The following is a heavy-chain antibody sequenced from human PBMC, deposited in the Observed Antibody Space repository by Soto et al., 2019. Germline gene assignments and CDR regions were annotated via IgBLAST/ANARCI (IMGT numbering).Heavy chain of an antibody. CDR2: IWHDGKRK. V-gene: IGHV3-33*01. CDR1: GFIFSSSA. D-gene: IGHD2-2*01. J-gene: IGHJ4*02. Sequence: QVKLVESGGAVVQPGRSLRLTCAASGFIFSSSAMNWVRQAPGKGLEWVALIWHDGKRKDYADAVKGRFSISRDTSNNTLFLDMNSLTADDTAIYYCAPYTSSMGGWGLGAPVIVSS. CDR3: APYTSSMGG.